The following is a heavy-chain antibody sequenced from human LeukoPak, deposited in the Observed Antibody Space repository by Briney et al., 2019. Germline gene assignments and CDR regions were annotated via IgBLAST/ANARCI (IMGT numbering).Heavy chain of an antibody. J-gene: IGHJ3*02. D-gene: IGHD3-3*01. CDR1: GGSISSGSYY. V-gene: IGHV4-61*02. CDR3: ARDRHSIRFLEWLTPFDI. CDR2: IYTSGST. Sequence: SETLSLTCTVSGGSISSGSYYWSWIRQPAGKGLEWIGRIYTSGSTNYNPSLKSRVTISVDTSKNQFSPKLSSVTAADTAVYYCARDRHSIRFLEWLTPFDIWGQGTMVTVSS.